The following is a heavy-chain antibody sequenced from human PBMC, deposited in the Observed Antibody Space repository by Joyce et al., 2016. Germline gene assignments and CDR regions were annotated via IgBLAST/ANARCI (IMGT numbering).Heavy chain of an antibody. CDR1: GGSISSGNW. J-gene: IGHJ4*02. CDR3: ARDTGQCISTTCQPFDY. CDR2: IYHSGST. Sequence: QVQLKESGPGLVKPSGTLSLTCAVSGGSISSGNWWSWVRQPPGKVLEWLGEIYHSGSTNYNPSFKSRVTISADKSKNEFSLKLTAVTAADTAVYYCARDTGQCISTTCQPFDYWGQGTLVTVSS. V-gene: IGHV4-4*02. D-gene: IGHD2-2*01.